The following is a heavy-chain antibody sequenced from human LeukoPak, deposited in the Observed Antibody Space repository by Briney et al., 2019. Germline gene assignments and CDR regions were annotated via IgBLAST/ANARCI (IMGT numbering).Heavy chain of an antibody. J-gene: IGHJ4*02. D-gene: IGHD1-1*01. CDR1: GHSFTSYW. V-gene: IGHV5-51*01. CDR2: IYPGYSDI. CDR3: ARSNNWHDY. Sequence: GEALKISWKGSGHSFTSYWIAWVRPMPGKGLGWMGIIYPGYSDIRYSPSFQGQVNIPADKSINTAYLQWSSLRASDTAMYYCARSNNWHDYWGQGTLVTVPS.